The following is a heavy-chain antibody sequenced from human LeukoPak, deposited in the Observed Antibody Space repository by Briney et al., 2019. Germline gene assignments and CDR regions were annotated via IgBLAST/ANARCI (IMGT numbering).Heavy chain of an antibody. D-gene: IGHD2-15*01. J-gene: IGHJ1*01. CDR3: ARVEDGYCSGGSCYSGYFQH. CDR2: IYYSGST. CDR1: GGSISSYY. V-gene: IGHV4-59*01. Sequence: SETLSLTCTVSGGSISSYYWSWIRQPPGKGLEWIGYIYYSGSTNYNPSLKSRVTISVDTSKNQFSLKLSSVTAADTAVYYCARVEDGYCSGGSCYSGYFQHWGQGTLATVSS.